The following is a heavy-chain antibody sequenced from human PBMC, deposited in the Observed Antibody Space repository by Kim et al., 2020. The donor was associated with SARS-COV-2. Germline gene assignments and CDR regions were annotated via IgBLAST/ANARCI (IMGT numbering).Heavy chain of an antibody. CDR1: GFTVSSNY. V-gene: IGHV3-53*01. J-gene: IGHJ5*02. Sequence: GGSLRLSCAVSGFTVSSNYMSWVRQAPGKGLEWVSVIYINGNTYYADSAKGRFIISRDNFKNTVYLQMNRMRVEDTTVYYCSRVWPIAVATWGQGTLVTVSS. CDR3: SRVWPIAVAT. D-gene: IGHD6-19*01. CDR2: IYINGNT.